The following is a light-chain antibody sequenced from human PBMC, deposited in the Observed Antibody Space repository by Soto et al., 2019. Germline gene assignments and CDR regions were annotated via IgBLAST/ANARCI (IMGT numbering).Light chain of an antibody. CDR2: KAS. J-gene: IGKJ1*01. V-gene: IGKV1-5*03. CDR3: QQYHSYSWT. CDR1: KSISIW. Sequence: DIQMTQSPSTLSASVGDRVTITCRASKSISIWLAWYQQKPGKAPDLLIYKASSLEGGVPSRFSGSGSGTEFTLTISSLQPDDFATYFCQQYHSYSWTFGQGTKVEIK.